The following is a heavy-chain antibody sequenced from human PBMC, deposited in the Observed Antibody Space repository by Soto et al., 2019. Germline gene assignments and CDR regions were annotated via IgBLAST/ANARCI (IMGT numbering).Heavy chain of an antibody. CDR2: TYYRSKWYN. CDR1: GDSVSSNSAA. CDR3: ARGQAVAGLFDY. Sequence: SQTLSLTCAISGDSVSSNSAAWSWIRQYPSRGLEWLGRTYYRSKWYNDYAVSVKSRITSNPDTSKNQFSLQLNSVTPEDTAVYYCARGQAVAGLFDYWGQGTLVTVSS. V-gene: IGHV6-1*01. D-gene: IGHD6-19*01. J-gene: IGHJ4*02.